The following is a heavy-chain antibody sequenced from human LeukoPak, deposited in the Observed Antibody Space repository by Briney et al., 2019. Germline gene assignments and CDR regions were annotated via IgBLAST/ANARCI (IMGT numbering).Heavy chain of an antibody. V-gene: IGHV3-30*02. J-gene: IGHJ5*02. CDR3: AKEYPAAIRGIDWFDL. D-gene: IGHD2-2*02. CDR1: GFTFSSYG. CDR2: IRYDGSNK. Sequence: GGSLRLSCAASGFTFSSYGMHWVRQAPGKGLEWVAFIRYDGSNKYYADSVKGRFTISRDNSKNTLYLQMNSLRAEDTAVYYCAKEYPAAIRGIDWFDLWGQGTLVTVSS.